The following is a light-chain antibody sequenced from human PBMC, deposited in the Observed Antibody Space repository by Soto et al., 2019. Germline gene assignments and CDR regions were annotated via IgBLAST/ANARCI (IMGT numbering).Light chain of an antibody. CDR3: AAWNDNLNGPSYV. V-gene: IGLV1-44*01. Sequence: QSVLTQPPSTSGTPGQRVTISCSGSSSTIGSNAVNWYQQLPGTAPKLLIYDNNQRPSGVPDRFSGSKSGTSAPLAISGLQSEDEADYYCAAWNDNLNGPSYVFGAGTKVTVL. J-gene: IGLJ1*01. CDR2: DNN. CDR1: SSTIGSNA.